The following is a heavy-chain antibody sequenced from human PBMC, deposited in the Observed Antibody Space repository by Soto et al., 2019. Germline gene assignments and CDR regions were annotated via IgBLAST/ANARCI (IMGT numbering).Heavy chain of an antibody. J-gene: IGHJ4*02. CDR3: ARGWQLASSLED. Sequence: AVKVSCKASGGTFSSYAISWVRQAPGQGLQWMGGIAPMFGTTSYPQKFQGRVTITADKPTGTAHMQLNSLTSEDTAVYYCARGWQLASSLEDWGQGTLVTVSS. D-gene: IGHD6-6*01. V-gene: IGHV1-69*06. CDR1: GGTFSSYA. CDR2: IAPMFGTT.